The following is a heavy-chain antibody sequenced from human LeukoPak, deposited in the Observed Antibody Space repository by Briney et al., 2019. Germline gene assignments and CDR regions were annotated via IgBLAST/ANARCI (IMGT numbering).Heavy chain of an antibody. CDR3: ARDLRGVNY. D-gene: IGHD3-10*01. CDR1: GGSFSGYH. Sequence: PSETLSLTCAVYGGSFSGYHWSWIRQPPGKGLEWIGEINHSGSTNYNPSLKSRVTISVDTSKNQFSLKLSSVTAADTAVYYCARDLRGVNYWGQGTLVTVSS. V-gene: IGHV4-34*01. J-gene: IGHJ4*02. CDR2: INHSGST.